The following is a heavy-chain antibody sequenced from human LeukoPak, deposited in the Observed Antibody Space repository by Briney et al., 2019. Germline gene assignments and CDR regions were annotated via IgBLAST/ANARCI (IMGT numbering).Heavy chain of an antibody. J-gene: IGHJ4*02. CDR1: GFTFSSYG. D-gene: IGHD3-22*01. V-gene: IGHV3-30*03. Sequence: PGGSLRLSCAASGFTFSSYGMHWVRQAPGKGLEWVAVISYDGSNKYYADSVKGRFTISRDNAKNSLYLQMNSLRAEDTAVYYCARRSGSSGYYCDYWGQGTLVTVSS. CDR3: ARRSGSSGYYCDY. CDR2: ISYDGSNK.